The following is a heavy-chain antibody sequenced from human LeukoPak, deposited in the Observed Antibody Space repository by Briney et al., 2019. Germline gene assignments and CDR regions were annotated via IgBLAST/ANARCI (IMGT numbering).Heavy chain of an antibody. CDR1: GYTFTSYA. Sequence: ASVKVSCKASGYTFTSYAMHWVRQAPGQRLEWMGWINAGNGNTKYSQKFQGRVTITRDASASTAYMELSSLRSEDTAVYYCARVFVGNAAMDHRYNWFDPWGQGTLVTVSS. V-gene: IGHV1-3*01. CDR2: INAGNGNT. J-gene: IGHJ5*02. CDR3: ARVFVGNAAMDHRYNWFDP. D-gene: IGHD5-18*01.